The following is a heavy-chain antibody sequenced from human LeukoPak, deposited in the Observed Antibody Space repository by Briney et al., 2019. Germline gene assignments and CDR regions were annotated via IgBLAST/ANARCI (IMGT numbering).Heavy chain of an antibody. J-gene: IGHJ1*01. CDR2: IYYSGST. D-gene: IGHD2-21*01. V-gene: IGHV4-39*01. CDR3: ANAHANVWWDRSGYFQH. Sequence: SETLSLTCTVSGGSISSSSYYWGWIRQPPGKGLEWIGSIYYSGSTYYNPSLKSRVTISVDTSKNQFSLKLSSVTAADTAVYYCANAHANVWWDRSGYFQHWGQGTLVTVSS. CDR1: GGSISSSSYY.